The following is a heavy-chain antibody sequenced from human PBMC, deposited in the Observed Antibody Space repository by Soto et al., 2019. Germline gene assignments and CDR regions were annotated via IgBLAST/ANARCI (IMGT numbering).Heavy chain of an antibody. D-gene: IGHD3-22*01. V-gene: IGHV1-69*01. CDR3: ARGKDGSDYYFDS. Sequence: QVQLVQSGAEVTKPGSSVKVSCKASEDTFSDYTISWVRQAPGQGLEWMGGIVPIFGKPTYTQKFQGRVTITEDESTTTAYMELSSLRSEDTATYYCARGKDGSDYYFDSWGQGTLVTVSS. J-gene: IGHJ4*02. CDR2: IVPIFGKP. CDR1: EDTFSDYT.